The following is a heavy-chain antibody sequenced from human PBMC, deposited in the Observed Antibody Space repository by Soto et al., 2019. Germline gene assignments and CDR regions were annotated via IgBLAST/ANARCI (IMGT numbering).Heavy chain of an antibody. D-gene: IGHD1-1*01. CDR2: IYYSGST. V-gene: IGHV4-39*01. CDR1: GGSISRNSYY. J-gene: IGHJ4*02. Sequence: QMQLQESGPGLVKPSETLSLTCTVSGGSISRNSYYWGWIRQPPGKGLECIGSIYYSGSTYYNPALKSRVTISVDTSKNQFSLKLSSVTAADTAVYYCARHDWNGVDYWGQGTLVTVSS. CDR3: ARHDWNGVDY.